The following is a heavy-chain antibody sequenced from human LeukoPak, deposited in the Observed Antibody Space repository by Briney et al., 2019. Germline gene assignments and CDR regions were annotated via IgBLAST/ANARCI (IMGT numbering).Heavy chain of an antibody. V-gene: IGHV1-2*02. D-gene: IGHD2-2*01. J-gene: IGHJ3*02. CDR3: ASSPSLGYCSSTSCYAFDI. Sequence: ASVKVSCKASGYTFTGYYMHWVRQAPGQGLEWMGWINPNSGGTNYAQKFQGRVTMTRDTSISTAYMELSRLRSDDTAVYYCASSPSLGYCSSTSCYAFDIWGQGTMVTVSS. CDR1: GYTFTGYY. CDR2: INPNSGGT.